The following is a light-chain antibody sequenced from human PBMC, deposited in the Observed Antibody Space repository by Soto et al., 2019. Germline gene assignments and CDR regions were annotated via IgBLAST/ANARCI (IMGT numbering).Light chain of an antibody. Sequence: QSVLTQPASVSGSPGQSITISCTGTSSDVGGYNYVSWYQHHPGKAPKLIIFEITNRPSGVSNRFSGSTSGNAASLTISGLQAEDEADYYCTSYTSSTTLSVFGTGTKVTVL. CDR2: EIT. CDR1: SSDVGGYNY. J-gene: IGLJ1*01. CDR3: TSYTSSTTLSV. V-gene: IGLV2-14*01.